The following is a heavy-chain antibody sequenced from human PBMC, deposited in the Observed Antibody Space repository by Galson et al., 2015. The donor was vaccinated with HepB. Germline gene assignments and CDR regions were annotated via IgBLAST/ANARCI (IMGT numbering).Heavy chain of an antibody. CDR2: IRSKAYGGTT. CDR1: GFTFGDYA. J-gene: IGHJ3*02. CDR3: TRVVRGQQLPSDI. V-gene: IGHV3-49*04. Sequence: SLRLSCAASGFTFGDYAMSWVRQAPGKGLEWVGFIRSKAYGGTTEYAASVKGRFTISRDDSKSIAYLQMNSLKTEDTAVYYCTRVVRGQQLPSDIWGQGTMVTVSS. D-gene: IGHD6-13*01.